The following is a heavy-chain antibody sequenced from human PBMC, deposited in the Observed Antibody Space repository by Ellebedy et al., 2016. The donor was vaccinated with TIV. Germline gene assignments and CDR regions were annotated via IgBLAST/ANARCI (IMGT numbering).Heavy chain of an antibody. Sequence: ASVKVSCXASGGTFSSYAISWVRQAPGQGLEWMGGIIPIFGTANYAQKFQGRVTITADKSTSTAYMELSNLRSEDTAVYYCARAYGDYARPFDYWGQGTLVTVSS. D-gene: IGHD4-17*01. CDR1: GGTFSSYA. J-gene: IGHJ4*02. CDR2: IIPIFGTA. V-gene: IGHV1-69*06. CDR3: ARAYGDYARPFDY.